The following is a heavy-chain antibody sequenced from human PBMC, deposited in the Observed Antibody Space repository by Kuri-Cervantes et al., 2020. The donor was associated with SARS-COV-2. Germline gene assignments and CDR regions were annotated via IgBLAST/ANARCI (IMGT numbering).Heavy chain of an antibody. CDR3: ARAVAGDY. CDR1: GHSFTSYW. V-gene: IGHV5-10-1*01. CDR2: IDPSDSYT. D-gene: IGHD6-19*01. J-gene: IGHJ4*02. Sequence: GESLKISCKASGHSFTSYWIGWVRQMPGKGLEWMGRIDPSDSYTNYSPSFQGHVTISADKSISTAYLQWSSLEASDTAMYYCARAVAGDYWGQGTLVTVSS.